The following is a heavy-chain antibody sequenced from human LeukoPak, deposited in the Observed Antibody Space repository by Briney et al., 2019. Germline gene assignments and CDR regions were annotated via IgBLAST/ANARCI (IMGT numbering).Heavy chain of an antibody. CDR3: ARLLPYSSSSPGDY. D-gene: IGHD6-13*01. CDR2: IYPGDSDT. Sequence: GESLQISCQGSGYSFTSYWIGWVRQMPGKGLEWMGIIYPGDSDTRYSPSFQGQVTISADKSISTAYLQWSSLKASDTAMYYCARLLPYSSSSPGDYWGQGTLVTVSS. J-gene: IGHJ4*02. CDR1: GYSFTSYW. V-gene: IGHV5-51*01.